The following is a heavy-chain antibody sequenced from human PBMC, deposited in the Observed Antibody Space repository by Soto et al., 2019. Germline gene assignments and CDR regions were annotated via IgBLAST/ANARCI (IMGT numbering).Heavy chain of an antibody. J-gene: IGHJ4*02. CDR2: IYYSGST. CDR1: GGSISSGDYY. V-gene: IGHV4-30-4*01. CDR3: ARDSTAAGKVGY. D-gene: IGHD6-13*01. Sequence: SETLSLTCTVSGGSISSGDYYWSWIRQPPGKGLEWIGYIYYSGSTYYNPSLKSRVTISVDTSKNQFSLKLSSVTAADTAVYYCARDSTAAGKVGYWGQGTLVTVSS.